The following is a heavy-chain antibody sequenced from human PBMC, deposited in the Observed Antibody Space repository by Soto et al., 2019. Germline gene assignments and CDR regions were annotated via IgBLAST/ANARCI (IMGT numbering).Heavy chain of an antibody. CDR1: GFTFSSYG. CDR2: ISYDGSNK. Sequence: GGSLRLSCAASGFTFSSYGMHWVRQAPGKGLEWVAVISYDGSNKYYADSVKGRFTIPRDNSKNTLYLQMNSLRAEDTAVYYCANGVDSALELPYGMDVWGQGTTVTVSS. CDR3: ANGVDSALELPYGMDV. V-gene: IGHV3-30*18. J-gene: IGHJ6*02. D-gene: IGHD5-18*01.